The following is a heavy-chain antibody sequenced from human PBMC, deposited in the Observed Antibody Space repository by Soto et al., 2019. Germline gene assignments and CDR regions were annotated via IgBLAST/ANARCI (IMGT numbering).Heavy chain of an antibody. Sequence: ASVKVSCKASGYTFTSYYIHWVRQAPGHGLEWMAIINPSGGSTDYAQKFQGRVTLTRDTSTSTVHMELSSLRSEDTAVYYCARDDYDFWVYYYGMDVWGQGTTVTVSS. V-gene: IGHV1-46*01. CDR2: INPSGGST. D-gene: IGHD3-3*01. J-gene: IGHJ6*02. CDR3: ARDDYDFWVYYYGMDV. CDR1: GYTFTSYY.